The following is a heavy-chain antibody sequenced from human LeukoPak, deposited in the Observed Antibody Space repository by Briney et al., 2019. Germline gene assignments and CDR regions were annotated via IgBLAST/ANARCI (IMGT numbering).Heavy chain of an antibody. V-gene: IGHV3-30*02. CDR2: MQNDGSSE. CDR1: GFTFSSYG. J-gene: IGHJ4*02. CDR3: AKDPGPGGDRDY. Sequence: GGSLRLSCKASGFTFSSYGVNWFRQAPGKGLEWLTFMQNDGSSEYGDSLMGRFTISRDISKNTVYLHMNNLRPEDTAVYYCAKDPGPGGDRDYWGQGTLVTVSS. D-gene: IGHD2-21*01.